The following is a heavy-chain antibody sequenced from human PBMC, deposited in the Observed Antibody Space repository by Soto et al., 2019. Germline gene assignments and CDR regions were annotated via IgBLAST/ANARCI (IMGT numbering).Heavy chain of an antibody. CDR2: IYYSGST. CDR1: GGSISSYY. D-gene: IGHD3-10*01. Sequence: SETLSLTCTVSGGSISSYYWSWIRQPPGKGLEWIGYIYYSGSTNYNPSLKSRVTISVDTSKNQFSLKLSSVTAADTAVYYCARVYYGSGLYGYYYHYYDMDVWGKGTTVTSP. V-gene: IGHV4-59*08. CDR3: ARVYYGSGLYGYYYHYYDMDV. J-gene: IGHJ6*03.